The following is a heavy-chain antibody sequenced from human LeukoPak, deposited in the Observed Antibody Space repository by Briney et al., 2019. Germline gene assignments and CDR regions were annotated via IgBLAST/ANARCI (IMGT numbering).Heavy chain of an antibody. CDR1: GGSISSYY. CDR2: INHSGST. J-gene: IGHJ5*02. V-gene: IGHV4-34*01. D-gene: IGHD2-2*01. Sequence: SETLSLTCTVSGGSISSYYWSWIRQPPGKGLEWIGEINHSGSTNYNSSLKSRVTISVDTSKNQFSLKLSSVTAADTAVYYCARGLPRRRVVPAATWFDPWGQGTLVTVSS. CDR3: ARGLPRRRVVPAATWFDP.